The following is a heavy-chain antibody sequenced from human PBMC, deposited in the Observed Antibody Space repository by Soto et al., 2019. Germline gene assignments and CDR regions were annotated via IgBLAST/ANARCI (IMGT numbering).Heavy chain of an antibody. D-gene: IGHD6-19*01. V-gene: IGHV3-23*01. J-gene: IGHJ4*02. CDR1: GFTFSSYA. CDR2: ISGSGRST. Sequence: EVQLLESGGGLVQPGGSLRLSCAASGFTFSSYAMSWVRQAPGKGLEWVSAISGSGRSTYYADSVKGRFTISRDNSKNTLYMQMISLRAEDTAVYYCARRSRGWYFDYWGQGTLVTVSS. CDR3: ARRSRGWYFDY.